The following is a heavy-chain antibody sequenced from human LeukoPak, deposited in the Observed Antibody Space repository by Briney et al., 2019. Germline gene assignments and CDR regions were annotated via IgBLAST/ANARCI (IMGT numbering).Heavy chain of an antibody. J-gene: IGHJ4*02. CDR2: MNPNSGNT. D-gene: IGHD5-12*01. Sequence: VASVKVSCKASGYTFTSCDINWVRQATGQGLEWMGWMNPNSGNTGYGQSFQGRITMTRDISIGTAYMELSNLTSEDTAIYYCTRGSRGRRDNWGQGTLVTVSA. V-gene: IGHV1-8*01. CDR3: TRGSRGRRDN. CDR1: GYTFTSCD.